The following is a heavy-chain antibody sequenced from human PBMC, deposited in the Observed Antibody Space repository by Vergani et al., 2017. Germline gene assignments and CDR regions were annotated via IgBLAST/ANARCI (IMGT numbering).Heavy chain of an antibody. CDR1: GYSFTSYW. Sequence: EVQLVQSGAEVKKPGESLKISCKGSGYSFTSYWIGWVRQMPGKGLEWMGFIYPGDSDTRYSPSFQGQVTISADKSISTAYLQWSSLKASDTAMYYCARLAWAGYDFWSGYNWFDPWGQGTLVTVSS. D-gene: IGHD3-3*01. J-gene: IGHJ5*02. CDR2: IYPGDSDT. CDR3: ARLAWAGYDFWSGYNWFDP. V-gene: IGHV5-51*01.